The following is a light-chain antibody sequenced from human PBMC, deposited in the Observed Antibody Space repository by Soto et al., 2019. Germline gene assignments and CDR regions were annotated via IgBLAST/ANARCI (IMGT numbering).Light chain of an antibody. V-gene: IGLV1-47*01. CDR3: SAWDDSLSGSWV. CDR1: SSNIGSNY. CDR2: RNN. Sequence: QSVLTQPPSASGTPGQRVTISWSGSSSNIGSNYVYWYQQLPGTAPKLLIYRNNQRPSGVPDRFSGSKSGTSASLAISGLRSEDEADYYCSAWDDSLSGSWVFGGGTKLTVL. J-gene: IGLJ3*02.